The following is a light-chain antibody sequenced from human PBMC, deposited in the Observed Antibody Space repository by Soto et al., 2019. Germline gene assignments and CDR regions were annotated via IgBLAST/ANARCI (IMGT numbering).Light chain of an antibody. CDR3: MQSLQTPRT. Sequence: DIVMTQSPLSLPVTPGEPASISCRSSQSLLHTDGYDYLDWFLQKPGQSPQLLIYGSSYRASGGPERFSVNGSGTDFTLKISRVEAEDVGGYYCMQSLQTPRTFGQGTRVEI. CDR2: GSS. V-gene: IGKV2-28*01. J-gene: IGKJ1*01. CDR1: QSLLHTDGYDY.